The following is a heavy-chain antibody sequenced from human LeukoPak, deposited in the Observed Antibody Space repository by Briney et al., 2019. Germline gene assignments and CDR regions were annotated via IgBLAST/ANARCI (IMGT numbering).Heavy chain of an antibody. D-gene: IGHD6-19*01. V-gene: IGHV3-23*01. CDR2: VSGGGAAT. CDR3: AKDTPLSAYTSGWSNNCFDH. J-gene: IGHJ4*02. Sequence: PGGSLRLSCAASGFPFTSYAMTWVRQAPGKGLEWVSTVSGGGAATYYADSVKGRFAISRDNSNSALHLHMSSLRAEDTALYYCAKDTPLSAYTSGWSNNCFDHWGQGTLVTVSS. CDR1: GFPFTSYA.